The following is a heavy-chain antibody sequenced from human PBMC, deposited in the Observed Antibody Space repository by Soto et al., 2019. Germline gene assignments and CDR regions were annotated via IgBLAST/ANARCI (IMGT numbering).Heavy chain of an antibody. CDR2: INAGNGNT. CDR1: GYTFTSYA. J-gene: IGHJ4*02. D-gene: IGHD6-13*01. Sequence: QVQLVQSGAEVKKPGASVKVSCKASGYTFTSYAMHWVRQAPGQRLEWMGWINAGNGNTKYSQKFQGRVTITRDTSASTAYMELSSLRSEDTAVYYCAREPIAAAGAFDYWGQGTLFTVSS. CDR3: AREPIAAAGAFDY. V-gene: IGHV1-3*01.